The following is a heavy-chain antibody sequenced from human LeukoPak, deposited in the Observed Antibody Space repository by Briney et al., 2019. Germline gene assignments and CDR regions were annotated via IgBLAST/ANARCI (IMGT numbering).Heavy chain of an antibody. CDR2: ISYDGSNK. Sequence: GGSLRLSCAASGFTFSYYGIHWVRQAPGKGLEWVAVISYDGSNKYYADSVKGRFTTSRDNSKNTLYLQMNSLRAEDTAVYYCDARPDYWGQGTLVTVSS. CDR1: GFTFSYYG. J-gene: IGHJ4*02. V-gene: IGHV3-30*03. CDR3: DARPDY.